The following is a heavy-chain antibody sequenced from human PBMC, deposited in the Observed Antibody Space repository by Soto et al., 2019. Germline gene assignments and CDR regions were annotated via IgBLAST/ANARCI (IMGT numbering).Heavy chain of an antibody. D-gene: IGHD2-15*01. Sequence: ASVKVSCKASGYTFTSYAMHWVRQAPGQRLEWMGWINAGNGNTKYSQKFQGRVTITRDTSASTAYMELSSLRSEDTAVYYCARDWAPDCSGGSCYVQYRYNWFDPWGQGTLVTVSS. CDR3: ARDWAPDCSGGSCYVQYRYNWFDP. CDR2: INAGNGNT. J-gene: IGHJ5*02. V-gene: IGHV1-3*01. CDR1: GYTFTSYA.